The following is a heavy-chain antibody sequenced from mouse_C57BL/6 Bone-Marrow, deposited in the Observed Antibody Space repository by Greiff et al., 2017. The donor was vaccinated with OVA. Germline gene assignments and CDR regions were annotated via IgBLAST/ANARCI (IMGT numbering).Heavy chain of an antibody. D-gene: IGHD2-3*01. CDR2: IYPGDGDT. CDR1: GYAFSSSW. Sequence: QVQLQQSGPELVKPGASVKISCKASGYAFSSSWMNWVKQRPGKGLEWIGRIYPGDGDTNYNGKFKGKATLTADKSSSTAYMQLSSLTSEDSAVYFCAREADGYYFDYWGQGTTLTVSS. J-gene: IGHJ2*01. V-gene: IGHV1-82*01. CDR3: AREADGYYFDY.